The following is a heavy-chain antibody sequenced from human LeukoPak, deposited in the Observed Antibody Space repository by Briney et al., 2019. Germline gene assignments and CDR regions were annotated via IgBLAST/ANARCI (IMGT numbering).Heavy chain of an antibody. V-gene: IGHV3-30-3*01. CDR1: GLAFNTYA. CDR2: ISFDGNTI. J-gene: IGHJ4*02. Sequence: PGGSLRLSCAASGLAFNTYAMHWVRQGPGKGLEWVAVISFDGNTIHYADSVKGRFTISRDNAKNTLYLQMDSLRAEDTAVYYCARDHDSSLIDYWGQGTLVTVSS. D-gene: IGHD3-22*01. CDR3: ARDHDSSLIDY.